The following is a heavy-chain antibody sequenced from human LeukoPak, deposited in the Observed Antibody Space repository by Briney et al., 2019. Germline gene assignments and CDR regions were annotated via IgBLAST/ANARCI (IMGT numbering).Heavy chain of an antibody. CDR2: ISSSSSYK. CDR1: GFTFSRSG. CDR3: ATSSDFWSATGDAFDT. V-gene: IGHV3-21*06. D-gene: IGHD3-3*01. Sequence: GGSLRLSCAASGFTFSRSGMNWVRQAPGKGLEWVSSISSSSSYKYSADSVKGRFTISRDNAKSSVYLQMNSLRVEDTAVYFCATSSDFWSATGDAFDTWGQGTRVIVSS. J-gene: IGHJ3*02.